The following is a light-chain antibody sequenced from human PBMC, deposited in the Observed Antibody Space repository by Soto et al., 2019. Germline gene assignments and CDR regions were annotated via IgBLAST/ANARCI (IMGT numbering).Light chain of an antibody. CDR3: QQYNNLPWT. CDR1: QSISGA. J-gene: IGKJ1*01. Sequence: EILVTQSPATRSVSLWGIAALSWRASQSISGALAWYQQKPGQAPRLLIYGASTRATSFPARFSGSGSGTDFTLTISSLQSEDFAVYYCQQYNNLPWTFCQRSIVDVK. CDR2: GAS. V-gene: IGKV3-15*01.